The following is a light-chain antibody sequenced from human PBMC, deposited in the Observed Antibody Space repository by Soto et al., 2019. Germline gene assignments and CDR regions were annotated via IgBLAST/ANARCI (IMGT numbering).Light chain of an antibody. CDR2: YDT. V-gene: IGLV3-21*04. J-gene: IGLJ3*02. CDR1: KIGSKS. Sequence: SYELTQPPSVSVAPGKTARITCGGNKIGSKSVYWYQPRPGQAPVLVIYYDTDRPSGIPERFSGSNSGNTATLTISSVETGDEADYDCRVWVSSSVNVVFGGGVKLTVL. CDR3: RVWVSSSVNVV.